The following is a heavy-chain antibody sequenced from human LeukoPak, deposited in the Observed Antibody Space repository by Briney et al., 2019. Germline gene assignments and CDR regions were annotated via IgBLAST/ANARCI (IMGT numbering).Heavy chain of an antibody. CDR2: ISYDGSNK. CDR3: AKDGAETVVVPAAISY. V-gene: IGHV3-30*18. CDR1: GFTFSSYG. Sequence: GWSVRLSCAASGFTFSSYGMHGVRQAPGKGLEWVAVISYDGSNKYYADSVKGRFTISRDNSKNTLYLQMNSLRAEDTVVYYCAKDGAETVVVPAAISYWGQGTLVTVSS. J-gene: IGHJ4*02. D-gene: IGHD2-2*01.